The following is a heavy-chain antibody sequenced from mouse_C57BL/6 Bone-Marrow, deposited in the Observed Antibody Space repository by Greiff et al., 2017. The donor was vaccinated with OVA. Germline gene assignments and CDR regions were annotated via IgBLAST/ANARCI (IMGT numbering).Heavy chain of an antibody. V-gene: IGHV3-8*01. CDR3: ARNYYDYSWYFDV. CDR2: ISYSGST. J-gene: IGHJ1*03. Sequence: DVMLVESGPGLAKPSQTLSLTCSVTGYSITSDYWNWIRKFPGNKLEYMGYISYSGSTYYNPSLKSRISITRDTSKNQYYLQLNSVTTEDTATYYCARNYYDYSWYFDVWGTGTTVTVSS. CDR1: GYSITSDY. D-gene: IGHD2-4*01.